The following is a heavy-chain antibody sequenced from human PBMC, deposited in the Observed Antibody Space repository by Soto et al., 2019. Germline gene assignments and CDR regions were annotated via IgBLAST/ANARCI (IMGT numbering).Heavy chain of an antibody. J-gene: IGHJ4*02. V-gene: IGHV1-24*01. CDR2: FDPEDGET. Sequence: ASVKVSCKVSGYTLTELSMHWVRQAPGKGLEWMGGFDPEDGETIYAQKFQGRVTMTEDTTKDTAYIEMSSLRFEDTAVYYCATAPTGRIDYWGQGTLVTVSS. CDR3: ATAPTGRIDY. CDR1: GYTLTELS.